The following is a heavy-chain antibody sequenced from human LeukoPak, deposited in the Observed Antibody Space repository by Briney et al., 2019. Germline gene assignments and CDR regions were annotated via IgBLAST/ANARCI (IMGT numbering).Heavy chain of an antibody. CDR2: IYSGGST. D-gene: IGHD5-12*01. Sequence: PGGSLRLSCAASGFTVSSNYMSWVRQAPGKGLEWVSVIYSGGSTYYAGSVKGRFTISRDNSKNTLYLQTNSLRAEDTAVYYCAREGGYSGYHIMDYYYYGMDVWGQGTTVTVSS. CDR1: GFTVSSNY. CDR3: AREGGYSGYHIMDYYYYGMDV. V-gene: IGHV3-66*01. J-gene: IGHJ6*02.